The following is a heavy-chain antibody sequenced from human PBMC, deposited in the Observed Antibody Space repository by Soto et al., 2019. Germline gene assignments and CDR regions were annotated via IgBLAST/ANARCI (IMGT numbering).Heavy chain of an antibody. J-gene: IGHJ5*02. CDR2: TSRASSTI. V-gene: IGHV3-48*02. CDR3: AREVGICTGANCVDWIDI. D-gene: IGHD2-8*02. Sequence: EVQLVESGGGSMEPGGSLRLSCTASGFPFSGYRMNWVRQAPGKGLEWVSHTSRASSTIYYAESVKGRFIISRDNGKNSLYLQLNSLREEDTAVYYCAREVGICTGANCVDWIDIWGPGTLFTVSS. CDR1: GFPFSGYR.